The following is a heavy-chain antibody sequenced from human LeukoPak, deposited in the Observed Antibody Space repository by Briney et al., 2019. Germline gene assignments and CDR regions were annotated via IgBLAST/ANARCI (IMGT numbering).Heavy chain of an antibody. J-gene: IGHJ4*02. Sequence: ASVKVSCKASGGTFSSYAISWVRQAPGRGLEWMGRIIPSFGTANYAQKFQGRVTITTDESTSTAYMELSSLRSEDTAVYYCAREDYDILTGYYKGFDYWGQGTLVTVSS. V-gene: IGHV1-69*05. CDR1: GGTFSSYA. D-gene: IGHD3-9*01. CDR3: AREDYDILTGYYKGFDY. CDR2: IIPSFGTA.